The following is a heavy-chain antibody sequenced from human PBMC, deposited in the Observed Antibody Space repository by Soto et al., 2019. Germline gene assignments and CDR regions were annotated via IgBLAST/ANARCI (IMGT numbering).Heavy chain of an antibody. V-gene: IGHV1-69*13. Sequence: GASVKVSCKASGGTFSSYAISWVRQAPGQGLEWMGGIIPIFGTANYAQKFQGRVTITADESTSTAYMELSSLRSEDTAVYYCAKDYGGNHGATGDRRDAFDIWGQGTMVTVSS. J-gene: IGHJ3*02. CDR3: AKDYGGNHGATGDRRDAFDI. CDR2: IIPIFGTA. CDR1: GGTFSSYA. D-gene: IGHD4-17*01.